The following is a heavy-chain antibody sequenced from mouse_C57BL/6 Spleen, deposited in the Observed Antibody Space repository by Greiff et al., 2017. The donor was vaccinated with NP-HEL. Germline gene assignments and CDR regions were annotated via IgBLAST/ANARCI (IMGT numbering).Heavy chain of an antibody. J-gene: IGHJ2*01. D-gene: IGHD1-1*01. CDR3: ARRYCSLDY. V-gene: IGHV1-69*01. Sequence: QVQLQQPGAELVMPGASVKLSCKASGYTFTSYWMHWVKQRPGQGLEWIGEIDPSDSYTNYNQKFKGKSTLTVDKSYSTAYMQLSSLTSEDSAVYYWARRYCSLDYWGQGTTLTVAS. CDR1: GYTFTSYW. CDR2: IDPSDSYT.